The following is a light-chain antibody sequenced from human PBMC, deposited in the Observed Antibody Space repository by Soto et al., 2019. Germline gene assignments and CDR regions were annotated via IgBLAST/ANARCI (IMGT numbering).Light chain of an antibody. CDR1: QGISNY. CDR2: AAS. J-gene: IGKJ2*01. V-gene: IGKV1-27*01. Sequence: DIQMTQSPSSLSASVGDRVTITCRASQGISNYLAWYQQKPGKVPKLLIYAASTLQSGVQARFSGSGSGTDFTLTTSSLQPEDDATYYGQEYNSAVVGQGNKLEIK. CDR3: QEYNSAV.